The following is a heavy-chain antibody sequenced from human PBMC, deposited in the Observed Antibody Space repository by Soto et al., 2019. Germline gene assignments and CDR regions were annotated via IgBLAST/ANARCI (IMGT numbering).Heavy chain of an antibody. CDR2: IIPIFGTA. CDR1: GGTFSSYA. V-gene: IGHV1-69*13. D-gene: IGHD3-22*01. CDR3: ARVRDSSGYYYDSDY. J-gene: IGHJ4*02. Sequence: GASVKVSCKASGGTFSSYAISWVRQAPGQGLEWMGGIIPIFGTANYAQKFQGRVTITADESTSTAYMELSSLRSEDTAVYYCARVRDSSGYYYDSDYWGQGTLVTVSS.